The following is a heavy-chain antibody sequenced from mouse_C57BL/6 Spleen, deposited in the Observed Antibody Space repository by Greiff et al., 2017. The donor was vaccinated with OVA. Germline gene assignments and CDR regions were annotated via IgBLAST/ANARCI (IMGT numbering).Heavy chain of an antibody. D-gene: IGHD2-3*01. J-gene: IGHJ3*02. CDR1: GFTFSDYY. Sequence: EVQLVESGGGLVQPGGSLKLSCAASGFTFSDYYMYWVRQTPEKRLEWVAYISNGGGSTYYPDTVKGRFTISRDNAKNTLYLQMSRLKSEDTAMYYCASHLWWGQGTLVTVSA. V-gene: IGHV5-12*01. CDR3: ASHLW. CDR2: ISNGGGST.